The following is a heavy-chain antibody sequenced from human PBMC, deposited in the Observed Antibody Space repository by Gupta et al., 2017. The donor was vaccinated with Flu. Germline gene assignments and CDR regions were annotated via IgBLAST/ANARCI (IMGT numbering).Heavy chain of an antibody. J-gene: IGHJ4*02. CDR3: SSGYYYDSDGYFLDY. CDR1: GGSFTSHY. Sequence: QVQLQQSGPGLVKPSETLALTCNVSGGSFTSHYWTWILQPAGRGLEWIGRFYASGGAAYNPSLKGRVSMSVDTSKNQFSLKLTAVTAADTAVYYCSSGYYYDSDGYFLDYWGRGTLVTVSS. V-gene: IGHV4-4*07. CDR2: FYASGGA. D-gene: IGHD3-22*01.